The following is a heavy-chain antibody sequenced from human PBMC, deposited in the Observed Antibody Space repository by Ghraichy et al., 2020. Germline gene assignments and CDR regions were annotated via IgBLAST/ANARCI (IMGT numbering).Heavy chain of an antibody. D-gene: IGHD3-22*01. CDR2: INQDGSDK. CDR1: GFTLSSYW. V-gene: IGHV3-7*01. CDR3: ARAKTYYYDSSGFGRQFDY. Sequence: GALRLSCAASGFTLSSYWMIWVRQAPGKGLEWVANINQDGSDKYYVDSVKGRFTISRDNAMNSLFLQMNGLRVDDTAVYYCARAKTYYYDSSGFGRQFDYWGQGTLVTVSS. J-gene: IGHJ4*02.